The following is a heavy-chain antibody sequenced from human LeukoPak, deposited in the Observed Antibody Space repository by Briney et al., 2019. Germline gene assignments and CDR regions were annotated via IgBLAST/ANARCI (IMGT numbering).Heavy chain of an antibody. CDR3: AREGYCSSTSCYGHYYGMDV. D-gene: IGHD2-2*01. CDR1: GYTFTSYG. CDR2: INPNSGGT. Sequence: ASVKVSCKASGYTFTSYGISWVRQAPGQGLEWMGWINPNSGGTNYAQKFQGRVTMTRDTSISTAYMELSRLRSDDTAVYYCAREGYCSSTSCYGHYYGMDVWGQGTTVTVSS. J-gene: IGHJ6*02. V-gene: IGHV1-2*02.